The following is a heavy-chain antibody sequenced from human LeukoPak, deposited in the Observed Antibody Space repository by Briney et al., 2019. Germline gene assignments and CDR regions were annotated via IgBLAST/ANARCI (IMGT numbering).Heavy chain of an antibody. CDR1: GFTFSSNW. J-gene: IGHJ4*02. V-gene: IGHV3-74*01. CDR2: INIDGSST. D-gene: IGHD2-2*01. CDR3: ARVGYSNSWYVDY. Sequence: GGSLRLSCAASGFTFSSNWMHWVRQAPGKGLVWVSRINIDGSSTSYADSVKGRFTISRDNAKNTLYLQMNSLRVEDTAMYYCARVGYSNSWYVDYWGQGTLVTVSS.